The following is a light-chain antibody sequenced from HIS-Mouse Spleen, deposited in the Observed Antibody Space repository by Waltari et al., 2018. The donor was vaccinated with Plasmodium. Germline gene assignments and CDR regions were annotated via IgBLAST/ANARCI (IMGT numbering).Light chain of an antibody. Sequence: SYELTQPPSVSVSPGQTARITCSGDALPKKYAYWYQQKSGQAPVLVIYEDGKRPSGLPERFSGSSSGTMATLTISGAQVEDEADYYCYSTDSSGNHRVFGGGTKLTVL. CDR1: ALPKKY. J-gene: IGLJ3*02. CDR3: YSTDSSGNHRV. V-gene: IGLV3-10*01. CDR2: EDG.